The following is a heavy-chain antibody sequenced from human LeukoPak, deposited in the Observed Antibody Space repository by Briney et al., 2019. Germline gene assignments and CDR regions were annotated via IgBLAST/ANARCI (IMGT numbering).Heavy chain of an antibody. CDR1: GFTFSNYG. Sequence: PGGSLRLSCAASGFTFSNYGMHWVRQAPGKGLEWVAFVRYDETTKFYADSVKGRFTISRDNSKTTLYLQMNSLRTDDTSVYFCAKYAYNWNAPDGFDMWGQGTMVIVSS. J-gene: IGHJ3*02. D-gene: IGHD1-1*01. CDR3: AKYAYNWNAPDGFDM. CDR2: VRYDETTK. V-gene: IGHV3-30*02.